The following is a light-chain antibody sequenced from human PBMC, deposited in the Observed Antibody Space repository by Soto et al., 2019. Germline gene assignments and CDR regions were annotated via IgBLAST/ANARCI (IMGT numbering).Light chain of an antibody. CDR2: EVS. CDR1: SSDVGSYNL. J-gene: IGLJ1*01. V-gene: IGLV2-23*02. Sequence: QSALTQPASVSGSPGQSITISCTGTSSDVGSYNLVSWYQHHPGKAPKLMIYEVSERPSGVSNRFSGSKSGNTASLTISGLRAEDEADYYCCSYAGRTTPYVFGTGTKLTVL. CDR3: CSYAGRTTPYV.